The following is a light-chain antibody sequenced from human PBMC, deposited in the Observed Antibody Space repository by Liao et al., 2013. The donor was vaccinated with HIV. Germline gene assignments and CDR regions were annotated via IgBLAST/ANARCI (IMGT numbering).Light chain of an antibody. CDR2: HDT. Sequence: SYELTQPSSLSVAPGKTARMTCGGNSIGSKSVHWYQQKPGQAPVLVISHDTDRPSGIPQRFSGSNSGNTATLTINRVEAGDEADYYCQLWDTTSDLVVFGGGTKLTVL. V-gene: IGLV3-21*04. CDR3: QLWDTTSDLVV. CDR1: SIGSKS. J-gene: IGLJ2*01.